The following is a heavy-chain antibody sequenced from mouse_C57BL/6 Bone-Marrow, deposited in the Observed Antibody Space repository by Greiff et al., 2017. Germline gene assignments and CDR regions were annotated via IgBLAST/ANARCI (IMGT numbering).Heavy chain of an antibody. V-gene: IGHV1-55*01. CDR1: GYTFTSYW. J-gene: IGHJ1*03. CDR2: IYPGSGST. Sequence: QVQLQQPGAELVKPGASVKLSCKASGYTFTSYWITWVKQRPGQGLEWIGEIYPGSGSTNYHAKFKSKATLTVDTSSSTAYMQLSSLTSEDSAVYYCARTYYGSSFDVWGTGTTVTVSS. D-gene: IGHD1-1*01. CDR3: ARTYYGSSFDV.